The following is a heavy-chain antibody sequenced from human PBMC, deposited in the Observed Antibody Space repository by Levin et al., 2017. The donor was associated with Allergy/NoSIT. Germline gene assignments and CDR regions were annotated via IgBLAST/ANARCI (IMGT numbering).Heavy chain of an antibody. CDR3: ARADGYNSGWFGYYYYGMDV. CDR2: IYSGGNT. V-gene: IGHV3-66*01. CDR1: GFIVSSNY. D-gene: IGHD6-19*01. Sequence: GGSLRLSCAASGFIVSSNYMTWVRQAPGKGLEWVSVIYSGGNTYYGDSVKDRFTISRDDSANTLYLQMNNLRVEDTAVYYCARADGYNSGWFGYYYYGMDVWGQGTTVTVSS. J-gene: IGHJ6*02.